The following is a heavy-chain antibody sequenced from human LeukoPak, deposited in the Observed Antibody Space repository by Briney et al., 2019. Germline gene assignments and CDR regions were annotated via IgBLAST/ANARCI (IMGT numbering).Heavy chain of an antibody. CDR3: ARGECSSTSCYSGRGYYYYYMDV. CDR1: GYTFTGYY. Sequence: ASLKVSCKASGYTFTGYYMHWVRHAPGQGLEWMGWINPNSGGTNYAQKFQGRVTMTRGTSISTAYMELSRLRSDDTAVYYCARGECSSTSCYSGRGYYYYYMDVWGKGTTVTVSS. CDR2: INPNSGGT. J-gene: IGHJ6*03. V-gene: IGHV1-2*02. D-gene: IGHD2-2*01.